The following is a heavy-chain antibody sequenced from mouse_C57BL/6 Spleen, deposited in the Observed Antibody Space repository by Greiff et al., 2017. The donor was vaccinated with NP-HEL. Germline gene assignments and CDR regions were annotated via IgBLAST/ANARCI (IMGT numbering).Heavy chain of an antibody. CDR1: GYTFTSYD. J-gene: IGHJ3*01. CDR2: INPRDGST. V-gene: IGHV1-85*01. CDR3: GRRPPDFAWFAY. Sequence: QVHVKQSGPELVKPGASVKLSCKASGYTFTSYDINWVKQRPGQGLEWIGWINPRDGSTKYNEKFKGKATLTVDTSSSTAYMELHSLTSEDSAVYYCGRRPPDFAWFAYWGQGTLVTVSA.